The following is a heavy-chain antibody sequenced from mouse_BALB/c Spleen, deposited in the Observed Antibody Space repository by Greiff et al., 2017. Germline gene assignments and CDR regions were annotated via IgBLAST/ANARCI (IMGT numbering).Heavy chain of an antibody. CDR3: ARWDYGYFDV. CDR1: GYTFTSYV. V-gene: IGHV1-14*01. J-gene: IGHJ1*01. Sequence: VQLKESGAELVKPGASVKMSCKASGYTFTSYVMHWVKQKPGQGLEWIGYINPYNDGTNYNQKFKGKATLTADTSSSTAYMQISSLTSEDSAVYFCARWDYGYFDVGAQGPRSPSPQ. CDR2: INPYNDGT. D-gene: IGHD2-4*01.